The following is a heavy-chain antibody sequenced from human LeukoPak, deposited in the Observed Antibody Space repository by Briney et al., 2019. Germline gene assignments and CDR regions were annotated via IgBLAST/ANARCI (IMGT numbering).Heavy chain of an antibody. CDR2: IYTSGST. CDR1: GGSISSYY. J-gene: IGHJ4*02. Sequence: ASETLSLTCTVSGGSISSYYWSWIRQPAGKGLEWIGRIYTSGSTNYNPSLKSRVTMSVDTSKNQFSLKLSSVTAADTAVYYCARDYCRSTSCGELDYWGQGTLVTVSS. V-gene: IGHV4-4*07. CDR3: ARDYCRSTSCGELDY. D-gene: IGHD2-2*01.